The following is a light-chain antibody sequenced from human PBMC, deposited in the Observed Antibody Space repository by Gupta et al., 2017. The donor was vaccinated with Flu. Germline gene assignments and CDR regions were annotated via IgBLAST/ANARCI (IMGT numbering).Light chain of an antibody. Sequence: QSALTQLPPAAGSPGPSATISFTVTRSAVGGYNYVSWYQRHPGKALNLMFYEVSRRAAEMPAGFSGSKSVNSASLTVSGREEEAEADYYCGADAGSNKGVFGGGTKLTVL. CDR1: RSAVGGYNY. CDR2: EVS. V-gene: IGLV2-8*01. CDR3: GADAGSNKGV. J-gene: IGLJ3*02.